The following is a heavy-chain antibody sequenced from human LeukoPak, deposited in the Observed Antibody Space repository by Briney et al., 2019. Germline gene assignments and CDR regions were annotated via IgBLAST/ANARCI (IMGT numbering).Heavy chain of an antibody. J-gene: IGHJ4*02. CDR2: IQSSTGSM. V-gene: IGHV3-48*01. Sequence: PGGSLRLSCAASGFTFSSYHMNWVRQAPGKGLEWLSYIQSSTGSMIYADSVKGRFTISRDDSKNMVYLQMNSLRAEDTAVYYCAKGVRWSGTYYFDYWGQGTLVTVSS. D-gene: IGHD3-3*01. CDR1: GFTFSSYH. CDR3: AKGVRWSGTYYFDY.